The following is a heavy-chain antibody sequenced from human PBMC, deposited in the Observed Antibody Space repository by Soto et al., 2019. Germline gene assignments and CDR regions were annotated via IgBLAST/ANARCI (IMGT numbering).Heavy chain of an antibody. CDR3: AREYYDFWSGYLANFYYYYGMDV. V-gene: IGHV3-48*02. CDR2: ISSSSSTI. D-gene: IGHD3-3*01. J-gene: IGHJ6*02. CDR1: GFTFSSYS. Sequence: GGSLRLSCAASGFTFSSYSMNWVRQAPGKGLEWVSYISSSSSTIYYAHSVKGRFTISRDNAKNSLYLQMNSLRDEDTAVYYCAREYYDFWSGYLANFYYYYGMDVWGQGTTVTVSS.